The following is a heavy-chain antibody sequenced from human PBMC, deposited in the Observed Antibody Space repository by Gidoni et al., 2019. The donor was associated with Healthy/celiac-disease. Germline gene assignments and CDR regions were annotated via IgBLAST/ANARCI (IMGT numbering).Heavy chain of an antibody. CDR3: ARGGYYYYYYGMDV. J-gene: IGHJ6*02. CDR2: ISSSSSYI. V-gene: IGHV3-21*01. Sequence: DVQLVESGGGLVKPGGSLRLSCAASGFTFSSYSMNWVRQAPGKGLEWVSSISSSSSYIYYADSVKGRFTISRDNAKNSMYLQMNSLRAEDTAVYYCARGGYYYYYYGMDVWGQGTTVTVSS. CDR1: GFTFSSYS. D-gene: IGHD3-16*01.